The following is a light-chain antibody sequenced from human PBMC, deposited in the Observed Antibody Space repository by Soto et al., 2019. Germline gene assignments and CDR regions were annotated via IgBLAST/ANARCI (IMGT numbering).Light chain of an antibody. CDR3: ETWDFNTRV. Sequence: QLVLTQSSSASASLGSSVKLTCTLSSGHSSYIIAWHQQQPGKAPRYLMKLEGSGSYNKGSGVPDRFSGSRSGADRYLTISNLQFEDEADYYCETWDFNTRVFGGGTQLTVL. CDR2: LEGSGSY. CDR1: SGHSSYI. V-gene: IGLV4-60*02. J-gene: IGLJ3*02.